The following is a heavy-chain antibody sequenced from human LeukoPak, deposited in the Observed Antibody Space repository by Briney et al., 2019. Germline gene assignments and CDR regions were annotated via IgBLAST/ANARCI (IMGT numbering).Heavy chain of an antibody. J-gene: IGHJ4*02. CDR3: ARGFGHDFWSAYYGVDDY. V-gene: IGHV4-34*01. CDR1: GGSFSGYY. Sequence: PSETLSLTCAVYGGSFSGYYWSWIRQPPGKVLEWIGEINHSGSTNYNPSLKSRVTISVDTSKNQFSLKLSSVTAADTAVYYCARGFGHDFWSAYYGVDDYWGQGTLVTVSS. CDR2: INHSGST. D-gene: IGHD3-3*01.